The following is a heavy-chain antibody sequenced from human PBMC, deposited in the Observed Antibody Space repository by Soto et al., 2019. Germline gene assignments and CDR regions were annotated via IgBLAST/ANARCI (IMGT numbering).Heavy chain of an antibody. V-gene: IGHV1-8*01. CDR2: MNPNSGNT. Sequence: QVQLVQSGAEVKKPGASVKVSCKASGYTFTSYDINWVRQATGQGLEWMGWMNPNSGNTGYAQKFQGRVTMTRNTSISTAYMELSSLRSEDTAVYYCARARVTSPVNYSDYGMDVWGQGTTVTVSS. CDR3: ARARVTSPVNYSDYGMDV. CDR1: GYTFTSYD. J-gene: IGHJ6*02. D-gene: IGHD4-17*01.